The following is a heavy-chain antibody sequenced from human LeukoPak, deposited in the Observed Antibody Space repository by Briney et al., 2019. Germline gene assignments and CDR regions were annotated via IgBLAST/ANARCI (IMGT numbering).Heavy chain of an antibody. Sequence: APVKVSCKASGYTFTSYGISWVRQAPGQGLEWMGWISAYNGNTNYAQKLQGRVTMTTDTSTSTAYMELRSLRSDDTAVYYCARVAMVRGVIMDWLDPWGQGTLVTVSS. CDR1: GYTFTSYG. J-gene: IGHJ5*02. CDR3: ARVAMVRGVIMDWLDP. V-gene: IGHV1-18*04. D-gene: IGHD3-10*01. CDR2: ISAYNGNT.